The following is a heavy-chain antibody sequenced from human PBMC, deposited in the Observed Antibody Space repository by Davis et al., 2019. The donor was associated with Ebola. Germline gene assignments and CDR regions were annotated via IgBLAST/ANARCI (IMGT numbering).Heavy chain of an antibody. V-gene: IGHV3-30-3*01. J-gene: IGHJ6*02. Sequence: GESLKISCAASGFTFSSYAMHWVRQAPGKGLEWVAVISYDGSNKYYADSVKGRFTISRDNSKNTLYLQMNSLRAEDTAVYYCAKDREDCSGGSCYTFLYYYYYGMDVWGQGTTVTVSS. CDR1: GFTFSSYA. D-gene: IGHD2-15*01. CDR3: AKDREDCSGGSCYTFLYYYYYGMDV. CDR2: ISYDGSNK.